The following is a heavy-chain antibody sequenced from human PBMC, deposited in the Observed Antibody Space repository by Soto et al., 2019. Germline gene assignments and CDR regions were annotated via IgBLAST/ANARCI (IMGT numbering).Heavy chain of an antibody. CDR2: ISAYNGNT. D-gene: IGHD4-17*01. V-gene: IGHV1-18*01. Sequence: ASVKVSCKASGYTFTSYGISWLLQAPGQGLEWMGWISAYNGNTNYAQKLQGRVTMTTDTSTSTAYMELRSLRSDDTAVYYCARADYGDYFEYYYYGMDVWGQGTTVTVSS. J-gene: IGHJ6*02. CDR1: GYTFTSYG. CDR3: ARADYGDYFEYYYYGMDV.